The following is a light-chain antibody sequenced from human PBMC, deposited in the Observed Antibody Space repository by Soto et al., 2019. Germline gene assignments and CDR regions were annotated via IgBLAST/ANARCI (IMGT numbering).Light chain of an antibody. V-gene: IGKV4-1*01. CDR1: QSVLYSSNNENY. CDR3: QQYYSSPLT. Sequence: DIVMTQSPDSLAVSLGERATINCKSSQSVLYSSNNENYLAWYQQKPGQPPKLLIYWASARESGVPDRFSGRGSGPDFTLPISSLQAEDVAVYYCQQYYSSPLTFGGGTKVEIK. CDR2: WAS. J-gene: IGKJ4*01.